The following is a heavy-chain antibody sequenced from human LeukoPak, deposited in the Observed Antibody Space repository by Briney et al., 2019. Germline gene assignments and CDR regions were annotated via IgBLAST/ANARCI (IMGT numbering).Heavy chain of an antibody. CDR2: LNPNTGDT. CDR3: ARDPDSGPDL. V-gene: IGHV1-2*02. D-gene: IGHD2-15*01. CDR1: GYNFAHYH. J-gene: IGHJ4*02. Sequence: ASVKVSCKASGYNFAHYHTHWVRQAPGQGLEWMGSLNPNTGDTLLAQKSQGRVTMTRDTSITVGYMELSSLTFDDTGVYYCARDPDSGPDLWGQGTLVTVAS.